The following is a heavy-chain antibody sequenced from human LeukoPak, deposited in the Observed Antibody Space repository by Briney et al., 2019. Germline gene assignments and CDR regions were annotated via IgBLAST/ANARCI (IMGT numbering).Heavy chain of an antibody. V-gene: IGHV5-51*01. CDR1: GYDFANTW. CDR3: ARGERAMATRKAGFDY. D-gene: IGHD5-24*01. J-gene: IGHJ4*02. CDR2: IYPRDSDT. Sequence: GESLKISCTASGYDFANTWIGWVGQMPGKGLGWMGIIYPRDSDTIYSPSFQGQVIISADKSIRTAYLQRSSLTASDTAIYYCARGERAMATRKAGFDYWGQGTLVTVSS.